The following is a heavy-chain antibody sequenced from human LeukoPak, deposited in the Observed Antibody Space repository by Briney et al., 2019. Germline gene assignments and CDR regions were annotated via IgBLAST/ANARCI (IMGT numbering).Heavy chain of an antibody. CDR3: ARYLGGSGYFLDY. CDR1: GYTFTGYY. CDR2: INPNSGGT. D-gene: IGHD3-22*01. Sequence: ASVKVSCKASGYTFTGYYMHWVRQAPGQGLEWMGWINPNSGGTNYAQKLQGRVTMTTDTSTSTAYMELRSLRSDDTAVYYCARYLGGSGYFLDYWGQGTLVTVSS. J-gene: IGHJ4*02. V-gene: IGHV1-2*02.